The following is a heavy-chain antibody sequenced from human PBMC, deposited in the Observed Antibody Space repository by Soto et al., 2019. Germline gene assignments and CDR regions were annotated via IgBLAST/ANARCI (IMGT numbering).Heavy chain of an antibody. J-gene: IGHJ6*02. CDR3: AGQDGGFAGGLDV. D-gene: IGHD3-10*01. V-gene: IGHV5-51*01. Sequence: VESLKISCKGSGYIFMRYWICWVLEMPVKGLEWMGIIYPGDSDTRYSPSFQGQVTISADKSISTAHLRWSSLKASDSAIYYCAGQDGGFAGGLDVWGQGTTVTVSS. CDR1: GYIFMRYW. CDR2: IYPGDSDT.